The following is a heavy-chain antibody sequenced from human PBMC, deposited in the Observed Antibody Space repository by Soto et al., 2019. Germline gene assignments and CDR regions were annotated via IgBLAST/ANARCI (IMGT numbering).Heavy chain of an antibody. D-gene: IGHD4-17*01. CDR2: IKQDGSEK. CDR1: GFTFSSYW. Sequence: GGSLRLSCAASGFTFSSYWMSWVRQAPGKGLEWVANIKQDGSEKYYVDSVKGRFTISRDNAKNSLYLQMNSLRAEDTAVYYWARVPSVTTDWFDPWGQGTLVTVAS. V-gene: IGHV3-7*03. J-gene: IGHJ5*02. CDR3: ARVPSVTTDWFDP.